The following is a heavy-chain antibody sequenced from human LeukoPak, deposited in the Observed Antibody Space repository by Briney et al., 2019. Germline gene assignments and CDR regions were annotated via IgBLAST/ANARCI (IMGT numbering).Heavy chain of an antibody. CDR2: INHSGST. D-gene: IGHD3-10*01. CDR1: GGSFSGYY. V-gene: IGHV4-34*01. CDR3: ARGVWFGDRGEYYYYGMDV. Sequence: SETLSLTCAVYGGSFSGYYWSWIRQPPGKGLEWIGEINHSGSTNYNLSLKSRVTISVDTSKNQFSLKLSSVTAADTAVYYCARGVWFGDRGEYYYYGMDVWGQGPTVTASS. J-gene: IGHJ6*02.